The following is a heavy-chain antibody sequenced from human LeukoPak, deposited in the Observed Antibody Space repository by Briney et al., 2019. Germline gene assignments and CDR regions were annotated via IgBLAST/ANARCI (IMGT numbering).Heavy chain of an antibody. V-gene: IGHV3-48*01. D-gene: IGHD5-12*01. CDR2: ISSYSSTI. J-gene: IGHJ2*01. Sequence: GGSLRLSCAASGFIFSSYGMNWVRQAPGKGLEWVSYISSYSSTIYYEDSVKGRFTISRDNAKNSLYLQMNSLRAGDTAVYYCARVRKYSGYYSWYFDLWGRGTLVTVSS. CDR3: ARVRKYSGYYSWYFDL. CDR1: GFIFSSYG.